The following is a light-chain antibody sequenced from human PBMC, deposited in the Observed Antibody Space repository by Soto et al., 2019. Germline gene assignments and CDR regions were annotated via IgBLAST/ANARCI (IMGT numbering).Light chain of an antibody. CDR3: ASWDSSGSGVV. Sequence: QSVLTQPPSVSAAPGQKVTLSCSGRSFNVGNNYVCWYQQVAGTAPKLLIYDTYKRPSGIPDRFSGSKSGTLATLGITGLQTGDEAYYYCASWDSSGSGVVFGGGTQLTVL. V-gene: IGLV1-51*01. J-gene: IGLJ3*02. CDR1: SFNVGNNY. CDR2: DTY.